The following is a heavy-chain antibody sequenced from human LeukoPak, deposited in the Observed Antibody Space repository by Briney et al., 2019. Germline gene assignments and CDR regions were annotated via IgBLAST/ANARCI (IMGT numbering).Heavy chain of an antibody. V-gene: IGHV4-61*02. CDR3: ARARYQLLSVWFDP. CDR1: GGSISSGSYY. J-gene: IGHJ5*02. D-gene: IGHD2-2*01. Sequence: SETLSLTCTVPGGSISSGSYYWSWIRQPAGKGLEWIGRIYTSGSTNYNPSLKSRVTISVDTSKNQFSLKLSSVTAADTAVYYCARARYQLLSVWFDPWGQGTLVTVSS. CDR2: IYTSGST.